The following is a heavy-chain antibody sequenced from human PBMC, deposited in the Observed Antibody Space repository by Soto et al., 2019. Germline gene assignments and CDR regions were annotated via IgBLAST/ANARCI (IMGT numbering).Heavy chain of an antibody. CDR2: ISAYNGNT. J-gene: IGHJ6*02. V-gene: IGHV1-18*04. Sequence: QVQLVQSGAEVKKPGASVKVSCKASGYTFTSYGISWVRQAPGQGLEWMGWISAYNGNTNYAQKLHGRVTMTTDTSTSTAYMELRSLRSDDTAVYYCARGGWFGELLSYSSYYGMDVWGQGTTVTVSS. CDR3: ARGGWFGELLSYSSYYGMDV. CDR1: GYTFTSYG. D-gene: IGHD3-10*01.